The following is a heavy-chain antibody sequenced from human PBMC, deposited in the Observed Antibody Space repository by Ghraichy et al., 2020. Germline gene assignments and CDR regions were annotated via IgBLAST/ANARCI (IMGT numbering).Heavy chain of an antibody. CDR3: ARHDSGGYFHRAIDY. J-gene: IGHJ4*02. D-gene: IGHD3-22*01. CDR2: ISSNGGST. CDR1: GFTFSSYA. Sequence: GGSLRLSCSASGFTFSSYAMHWVRQAPGKGLEYVSAISSNGGSTYYADSVKGRFTISRDNSKNTLYLQLSNLRAEDTALYYCARHDSGGYFHRAIDYWGQGTLVTVSS. V-gene: IGHV3-64*04.